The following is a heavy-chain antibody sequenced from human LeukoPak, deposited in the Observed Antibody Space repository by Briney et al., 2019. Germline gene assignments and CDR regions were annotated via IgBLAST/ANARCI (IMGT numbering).Heavy chain of an antibody. Sequence: PSETLSLTCTVSGGSISSYYWSWIRQPPGKGLEWIEYIYYSGRTNYNPSLKSRVTISVDTSKNQFSLKLSSVTAADTAVYYCARDRGSWFDYWGQGTLVTVSS. CDR3: ARDRGSWFDY. J-gene: IGHJ4*02. CDR2: IYYSGRT. D-gene: IGHD6-13*01. V-gene: IGHV4-59*01. CDR1: GGSISSYY.